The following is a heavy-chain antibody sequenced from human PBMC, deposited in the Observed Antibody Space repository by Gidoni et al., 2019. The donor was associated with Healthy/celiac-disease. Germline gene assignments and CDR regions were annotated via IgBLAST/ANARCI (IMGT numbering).Heavy chain of an antibody. D-gene: IGHD3-22*01. CDR2: ISSSGSTI. Sequence: VRRVESGGGLVKPGGSLDLSCAASGFPFSDYYMSWIRQAPGKGLEWVSYISSSGSTIYYADSVKGRFTISRDNAKNSLYLQMNSLRAEDTAVYYCASQDSSGYYLLDYWGQGTLVTVSS. J-gene: IGHJ4*02. V-gene: IGHV3-11*01. CDR1: GFPFSDYY. CDR3: ASQDSSGYYLLDY.